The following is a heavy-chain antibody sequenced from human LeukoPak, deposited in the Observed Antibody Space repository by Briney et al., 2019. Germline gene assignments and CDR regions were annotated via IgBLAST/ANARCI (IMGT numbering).Heavy chain of an antibody. J-gene: IGHJ4*02. CDR3: AKDPRRGGYDSSGNDY. CDR2: INPNSGGT. Sequence: ASVKVSCKASGYTFTGYYMHWVRQAPGQGLEWMGWINPNSGGTNYAQKFQGRVTMTRDTSISTAYMELSRLRSDDTAVYYCAKDPRRGGYDSSGNDYWGQGTLVTVSS. D-gene: IGHD3-22*01. V-gene: IGHV1-2*02. CDR1: GYTFTGYY.